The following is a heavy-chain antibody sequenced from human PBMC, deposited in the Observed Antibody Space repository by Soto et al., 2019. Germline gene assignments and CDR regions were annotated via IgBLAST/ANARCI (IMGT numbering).Heavy chain of an antibody. V-gene: IGHV1-8*01. CDR1: GYTFTSYD. D-gene: IGHD2-15*01. Sequence: GASVKVSCKASGYTFTSYDINWVRQATGQGLEWMGWMNPNSGNTGYAQKFQGRVTMTRNTSISTAYMELSSLRSEDTAVYYCAKVGSPQWDIVVVVAATELDYWGQGTLVTVAS. CDR3: AKVGSPQWDIVVVVAATELDY. CDR2: MNPNSGNT. J-gene: IGHJ4*02.